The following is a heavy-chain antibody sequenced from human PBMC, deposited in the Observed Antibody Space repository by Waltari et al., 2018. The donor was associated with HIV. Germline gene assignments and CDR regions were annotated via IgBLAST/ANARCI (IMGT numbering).Heavy chain of an antibody. D-gene: IGHD3-22*01. J-gene: IGHJ3*01. CDR1: GFIFSTYA. CDR3: AKDFYYDSSGRDHAFDL. CDR2: ISGSGGNT. V-gene: IGHV3-23*04. Sequence: EVQLVESGGDLVRPGGSLRLSCAASGFIFSTYAMSWVRQAPGKGLEWVSTISGSGGNTYYADSVKGRFTISRDNSKNTLYLQMNSLRAEDTAVYYCAKDFYYDSSGRDHAFDLWGQGTMVTVSS.